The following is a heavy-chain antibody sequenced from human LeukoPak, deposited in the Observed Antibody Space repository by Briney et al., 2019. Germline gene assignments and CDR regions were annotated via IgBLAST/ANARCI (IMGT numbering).Heavy chain of an antibody. D-gene: IGHD3-10*01. CDR3: AKDRIVGVISGIDY. J-gene: IGHJ4*02. Sequence: PGGSLRLSCAASGFTFSSYAMSWVRQAPGKGLEWVSAISGSGGSTYYADSVTGRFTISRDNPQNTLYLLMNSLRAEDTAMYYCAKDRIVGVISGIDYWGQGTLVTVSS. CDR1: GFTFSSYA. V-gene: IGHV3-23*01. CDR2: ISGSGGST.